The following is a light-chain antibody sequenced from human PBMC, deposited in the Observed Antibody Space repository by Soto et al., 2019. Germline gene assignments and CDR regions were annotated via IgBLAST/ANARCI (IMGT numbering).Light chain of an antibody. CDR2: GAS. V-gene: IGKV3-20*01. CDR1: QSVSSSY. J-gene: IGKJ3*01. CDR3: QQYPSSPLLT. Sequence: EIVLTQSPGTLSLSPGERAPLSCRASQSVSSSYVACYQQKPGQAPMLLIYGASSRATGIPDRFSGSGSGTDFTLTISRLEPEEFAVYYCQQYPSSPLLTFGPGNKVYI.